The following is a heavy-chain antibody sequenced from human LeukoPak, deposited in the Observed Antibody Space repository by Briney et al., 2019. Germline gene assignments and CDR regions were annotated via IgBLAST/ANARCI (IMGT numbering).Heavy chain of an antibody. CDR1: RGFIISGNYY. V-gene: IGHV4-61*09. J-gene: IGHJ5*02. Sequence: SQTLSLTCSVSRGFIISGNYYWSWIRQSAGKGLEWIGHIDKSGSTNLNPSLKSRVIISVDTSKNQLTLRLSSVTAADTAVYYCARHSGIATTGFRFDPWGQGTLVTVSS. CDR3: ARHSGIATTGFRFDP. D-gene: IGHD6-13*01. CDR2: IDKSGST.